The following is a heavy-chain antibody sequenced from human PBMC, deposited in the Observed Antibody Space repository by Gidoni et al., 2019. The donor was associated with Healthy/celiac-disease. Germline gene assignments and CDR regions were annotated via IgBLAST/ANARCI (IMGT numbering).Heavy chain of an antibody. CDR2: ISYDGSNK. V-gene: IGHV3-30*03. Sequence: QVQLVESGGGVVQPGGSLRLSCAASGFTFSSYGMHWVRQAPGKGLEWVAVISYDGSNKYYADSVKGRFTISRDNSKNTLYLQMNSLRAEDTAVYYCARGQWLVEGDDAFDIWGQGTMVTVSS. CDR1: GFTFSSYG. D-gene: IGHD6-19*01. J-gene: IGHJ3*02. CDR3: ARGQWLVEGDDAFDI.